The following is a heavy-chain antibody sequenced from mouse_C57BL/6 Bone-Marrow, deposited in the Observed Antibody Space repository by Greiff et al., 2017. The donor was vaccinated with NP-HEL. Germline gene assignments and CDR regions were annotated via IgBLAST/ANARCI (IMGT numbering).Heavy chain of an antibody. Sequence: QVQLQQPGAELVRPGTSVKLSCKASGYTFTSYWMHWVKQRPGQGLEWIGVIDPSDSYTNYNQKFKGKATLTVDTSSSTAYMQLSSLTSEDSAVYYCATLDGYYKGFDVWGTGTTVTVSS. J-gene: IGHJ1*03. CDR1: GYTFTSYW. CDR2: IDPSDSYT. CDR3: ATLDGYYKGFDV. V-gene: IGHV1-59*01. D-gene: IGHD2-3*01.